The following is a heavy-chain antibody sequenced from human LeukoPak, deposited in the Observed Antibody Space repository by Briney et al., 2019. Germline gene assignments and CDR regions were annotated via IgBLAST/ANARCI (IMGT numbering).Heavy chain of an antibody. CDR2: ISGRGGST. D-gene: IGHD3-3*01. CDR1: GFTFSSYA. J-gene: IGHJ4*02. Sequence: GGSLRLSCAASGFTFSSYAMSWVRQAPGKGLEWVSAISGRGGSTYYADSVKGRFTISRDNSKNTLYLQMNSLRAEDTAVYYCAKDVTIFGVVIMGGDYFDYWGQGTLVTVSS. CDR3: AKDVTIFGVVIMGGDYFDY. V-gene: IGHV3-23*01.